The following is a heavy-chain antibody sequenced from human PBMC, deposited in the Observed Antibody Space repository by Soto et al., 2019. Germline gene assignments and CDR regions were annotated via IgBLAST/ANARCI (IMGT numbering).Heavy chain of an antibody. CDR2: MSSSGRTI. V-gene: IGHV3-48*03. CDR1: GFTFSNYE. CDR3: ASEGAVVNDY. J-gene: IGHJ4*02. Sequence: QSGGSLRLSCATSGFTFSNYEMNWVRQAPGKGLEWISYMSSSGRTIYYADSVKGRFTISRDNAKNSLYLQMDNLRAEDTAVYYCASEGAVVNDYWGQGTLVTVSS. D-gene: IGHD3-22*01.